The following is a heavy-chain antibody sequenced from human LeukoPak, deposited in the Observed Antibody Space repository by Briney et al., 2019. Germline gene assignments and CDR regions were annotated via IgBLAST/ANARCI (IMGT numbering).Heavy chain of an antibody. J-gene: IGHJ4*02. CDR1: NDSIKDVRHY. CDR3: ARSPWPYGSGSPYFDY. Sequence: SETLSLTCIVSNDSIKDVRHYWGWIRQPPEKALEWIGSVYYSGSAYYNPSLQSRVTLSVNTAENQFSLRLTAVTAADTAVYYCARSPWPYGSGSPYFDYWGPGTLVTVSS. D-gene: IGHD3-10*01. V-gene: IGHV4-39*07. CDR2: VYYSGSA.